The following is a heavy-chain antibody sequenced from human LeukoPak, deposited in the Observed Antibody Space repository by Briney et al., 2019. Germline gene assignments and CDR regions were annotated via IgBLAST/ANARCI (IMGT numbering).Heavy chain of an antibody. J-gene: IGHJ3*02. V-gene: IGHV4-59*11. CDR1: ADSFSSHY. CDR3: ARDLVTVTKGFDI. D-gene: IGHD4-17*01. Sequence: SETLSLTCAVSADSFSSHYWTWIRQAPGKGLEWIGYISYIGSTNYNPSLKSRVTISIDTSKNQFSLKLSSVTAADTAVYYCARDLVTVTKGFDIWGQGTMVSVSS. CDR2: ISYIGST.